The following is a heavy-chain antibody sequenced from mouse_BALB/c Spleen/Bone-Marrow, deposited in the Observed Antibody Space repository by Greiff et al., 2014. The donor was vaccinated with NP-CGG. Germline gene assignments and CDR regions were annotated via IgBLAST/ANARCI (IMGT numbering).Heavy chain of an antibody. D-gene: IGHD2-4*01. CDR3: ARFPYDYGGGDY. J-gene: IGHJ2*01. V-gene: IGHV14-3*02. Sequence: VQLQQSGAELVKPGASVKLSCTASGFNIKDTYMHWVKQRPEQGLEWIGRIDPANGNTKYDPKFQGKATITADTPSNTAYLQLSSLTSEDTAVYYCARFPYDYGGGDYWGQGTTLTVSS. CDR2: IDPANGNT. CDR1: GFNIKDTY.